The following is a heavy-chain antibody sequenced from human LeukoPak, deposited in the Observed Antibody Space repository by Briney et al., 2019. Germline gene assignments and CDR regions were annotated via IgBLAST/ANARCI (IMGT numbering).Heavy chain of an antibody. CDR3: ARVYCSGGSCYTHFDY. D-gene: IGHD2-15*01. V-gene: IGHV3-74*01. J-gene: IGHJ4*02. CDR2: ISSDGSST. CDR1: GLTFSSHW. Sequence: GGSLRLSCAASGLTFSSHWMHWVRQAPGKGLVWVSRISSDGSSTSYADFVKGRFNISRDNVKNTLYLQMNSLRAEDTAVYYCARVYCSGGSCYTHFDYWGQGTLVTVSS.